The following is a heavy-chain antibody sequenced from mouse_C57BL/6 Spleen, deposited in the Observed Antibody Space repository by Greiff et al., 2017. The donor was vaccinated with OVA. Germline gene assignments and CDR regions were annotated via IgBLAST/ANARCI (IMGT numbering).Heavy chain of an antibody. CDR3: ARKLRFYFDY. D-gene: IGHD1-1*01. V-gene: IGHV1-64*01. Sequence: QVQLQQPGAELVKPGASVKLSCKASGYTFTSYWMHWVKQRPGQGLEWIGMIHPNSGSTNYNEKFKSKATLTVDKSSSTAYMQLSSLTSDDSAVYYCARKLRFYFDYWGQGTTLTVSS. CDR1: GYTFTSYW. CDR2: IHPNSGST. J-gene: IGHJ2*01.